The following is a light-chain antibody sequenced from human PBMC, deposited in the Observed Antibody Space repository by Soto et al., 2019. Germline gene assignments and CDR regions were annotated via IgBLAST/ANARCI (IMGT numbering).Light chain of an antibody. CDR1: SSDVGGYNY. CDR3: NSYTSKSTGV. Sequence: QSVLTQPASVSGSPGQSITISCTGTSSDVGGYNYVSWYQQHPGKAPKLIIYELSNRPSGVSNRFSGSKSGNTASLTISGLQAVDEADYYCNSYTSKSTGVFGTGTKLTVL. J-gene: IGLJ1*01. CDR2: ELS. V-gene: IGLV2-14*01.